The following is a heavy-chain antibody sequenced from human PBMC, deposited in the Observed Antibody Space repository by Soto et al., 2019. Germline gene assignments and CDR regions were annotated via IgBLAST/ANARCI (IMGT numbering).Heavy chain of an antibody. D-gene: IGHD3-10*01. CDR2: ISGSGGTT. Sequence: GGSLRLSCAASGFTFSSYAMTWVRQAPGKGLEWVAVISGSGGTTDYADSVKGRFTISRDNSKNTLYLQMYSLRAEDTAIYYCAKDVLGVWFGESNYGMGVWGQGTTVTVSS. CDR3: AKDVLGVWFGESNYGMGV. V-gene: IGHV3-23*01. CDR1: GFTFSSYA. J-gene: IGHJ6*02.